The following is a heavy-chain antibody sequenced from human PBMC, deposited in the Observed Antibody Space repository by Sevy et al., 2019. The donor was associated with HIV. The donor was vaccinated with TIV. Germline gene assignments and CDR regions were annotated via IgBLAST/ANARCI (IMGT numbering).Heavy chain of an antibody. CDR2: SSSNGGGT. V-gene: IGHV3-64*02. CDR3: ARGKGSSWYEWNYYYMDV. D-gene: IGHD6-19*01. J-gene: IGHJ6*03. CDR1: GFTFSSYT. Sequence: GGSLRLSCAASGFTFSSYTMHWVRQAPGKGLEYVSASSSNGGGTYYADSVKGRFTISRDNSKNTLYLQMGSLRAEDMAVYYCARGKGSSWYEWNYYYMDVWGKGTTVTVSS.